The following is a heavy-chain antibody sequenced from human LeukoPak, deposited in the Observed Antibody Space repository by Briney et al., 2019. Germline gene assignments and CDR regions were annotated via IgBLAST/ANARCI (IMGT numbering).Heavy chain of an antibody. D-gene: IGHD2-21*02. CDR3: AREGGDGPGWFDP. CDR2: IYYSGST. V-gene: IGHV4-30-4*08. Sequence: SETLSLTCTVSGGSISSGGYYWSWIRQPPGKGLEWIGYIYYSGSTYYNPSLKSRVTISVDTSKNQFSLKLSSVTAADTAVYYCAREGGDGPGWFDPWGQGTLVTVSS. CDR1: GGSISSGGYY. J-gene: IGHJ5*02.